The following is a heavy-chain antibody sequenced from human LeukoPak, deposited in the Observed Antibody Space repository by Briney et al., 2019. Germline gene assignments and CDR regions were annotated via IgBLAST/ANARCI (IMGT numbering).Heavy chain of an antibody. Sequence: PGGSLRPSCAASGIIITSYWMSWVRQTPGKGLEWVANIKQDGSEKNYVDSVKGRFTISRDNAKNSLYLQMNSLRAEDTAVYYCAAGYCSSTSCYHYGMDVWGQGTTVTVSS. J-gene: IGHJ6*02. V-gene: IGHV3-7*03. CDR2: IKQDGSEK. CDR1: GIIITSYW. CDR3: AAGYCSSTSCYHYGMDV. D-gene: IGHD2-2*01.